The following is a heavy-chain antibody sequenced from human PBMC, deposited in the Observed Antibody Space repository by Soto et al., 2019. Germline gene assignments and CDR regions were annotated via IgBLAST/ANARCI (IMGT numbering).Heavy chain of an antibody. J-gene: IGHJ6*03. Sequence: GESLKISCKGSGYSFTSYWIGWVRQMPGKGLEWMGIIYPGDSDTRYSPSFQGQVTISADKSISTAYLQWSSLKASDTAMYYCASCRMCYGDPENYYYMDVWGKGTTVTVSS. V-gene: IGHV5-51*01. CDR1: GYSFTSYW. CDR2: IYPGDSDT. D-gene: IGHD4-17*01. CDR3: ASCRMCYGDPENYYYMDV.